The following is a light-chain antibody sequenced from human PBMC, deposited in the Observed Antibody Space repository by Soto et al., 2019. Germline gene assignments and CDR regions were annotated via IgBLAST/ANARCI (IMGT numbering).Light chain of an antibody. Sequence: EIVLTQSPGTLSLSPGERATLSCSASQGVSSRYLAWYQQKPGQAPRLLMYGASSRATDIPDRFSGSGSGTDFTLTISRLESEDFALYYCQQYGTSPMTFGQGTKVEVK. J-gene: IGKJ1*01. CDR2: GAS. V-gene: IGKV3-20*01. CDR3: QQYGTSPMT. CDR1: QGVSSRY.